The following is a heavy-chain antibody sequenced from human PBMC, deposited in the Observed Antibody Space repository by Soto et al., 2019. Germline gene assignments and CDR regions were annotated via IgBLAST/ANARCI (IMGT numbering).Heavy chain of an antibody. V-gene: IGHV1-8*01. CDR1: GYTFTSYD. J-gene: IGHJ4*02. CDR3: ARERAVAGFDY. CDR2: MNPNSGNT. D-gene: IGHD6-19*01. Sequence: QVQLVQSGAEVKKPGASVKVSCKASGYTFTSYDINWVRQATGQGLEWMGWMNPNSGNTGYAQKSQXRATMTRNTSISTAYMALSSLRSEDTAVYYCARERAVAGFDYWGQGTLVTVSS.